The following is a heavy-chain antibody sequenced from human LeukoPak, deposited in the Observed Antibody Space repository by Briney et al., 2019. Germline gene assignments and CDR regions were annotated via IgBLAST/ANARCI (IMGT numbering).Heavy chain of an antibody. CDR2: INPSGGST. V-gene: IGHV1-46*01. Sequence: GASVTVSCKASGYTFTSYYMHWVRQAPGQGLEWMGIINPSGGSTSYAQKFQGRVTMTRDMSTSTVYMELSSLRSEDTAVYYCARDFCGGDCYSGYFDYWGQGTLVTVSS. CDR3: ARDFCGGDCYSGYFDY. J-gene: IGHJ4*02. CDR1: GYTFTSYY. D-gene: IGHD2-21*02.